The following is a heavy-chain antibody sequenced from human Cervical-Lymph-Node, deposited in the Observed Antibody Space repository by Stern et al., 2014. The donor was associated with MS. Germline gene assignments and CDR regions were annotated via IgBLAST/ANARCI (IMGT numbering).Heavy chain of an antibody. CDR1: GGTFSSYE. J-gene: IGHJ6*02. V-gene: IGHV1-69*01. CDR2: IIPIFGTV. CDR3: ARGGTISGVAIRSYGLDV. D-gene: IGHD3-3*01. Sequence: QVQLGQSGAEVKKPGSSVKVSCKASGGTFSSYEINWVRQAPGQGLEWMGHIIPIFGTVDNAQKFEGRVTITADESTSTVNMELSSLRSEDTAVYYCARGGTISGVAIRSYGLDVWGQGTTVTVSS.